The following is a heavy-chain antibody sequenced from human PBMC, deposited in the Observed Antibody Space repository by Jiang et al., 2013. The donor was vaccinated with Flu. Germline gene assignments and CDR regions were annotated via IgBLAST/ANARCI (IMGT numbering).Heavy chain of an antibody. J-gene: IGHJ6*02. D-gene: IGHD6-13*01. CDR1: GYTFTSYA. CDR2: INTNTGNP. CDR3: ARVERRPSSSWFDYCAMDV. V-gene: IGHV7-4-1*02. Sequence: CKASGYTFTSYAMNWVRQAPGQGLEWMGWINTNTGNPTYAQGFTGRFVLSLDTSVSTAYLQISSLKAEDTAVYYCARVERRPSSSWFDYCAMDVWGQGTTVTVSS.